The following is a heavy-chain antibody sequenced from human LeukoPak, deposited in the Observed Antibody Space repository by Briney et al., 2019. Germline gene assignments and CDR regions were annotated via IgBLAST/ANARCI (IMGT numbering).Heavy chain of an antibody. D-gene: IGHD2-8*01. Sequence: PSETLSLTCAVYGGSCDDYYCSWIRQPPGKGLEWIGEIHPHGIFYYNSSLTSRGTISIHPAKSQFSLGLASLSPADTAFYYCAGGRDRSKAGVHWGQGSLDTVSS. CDR2: IHPHGIF. V-gene: IGHV4-34*01. CDR3: AGGRDRSKAGVH. J-gene: IGHJ4*02. CDR1: GGSCDDYY.